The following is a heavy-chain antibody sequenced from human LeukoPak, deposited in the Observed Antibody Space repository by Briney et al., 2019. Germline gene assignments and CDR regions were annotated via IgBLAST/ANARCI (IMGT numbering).Heavy chain of an antibody. CDR2: IYSGGST. Sequence: GGSLRLSCAASGCTVSSNYMSWVRQAPGKGLEWVSVIYSGGSTYYADSVKGRFTISRDNSKNTLYLQMNSLRAEDTAVYYCARGKEDSSSWYDFYYFDYWGQGTLVTVSS. D-gene: IGHD6-13*01. CDR3: ARGKEDSSSWYDFYYFDY. V-gene: IGHV3-53*01. J-gene: IGHJ4*02. CDR1: GCTVSSNY.